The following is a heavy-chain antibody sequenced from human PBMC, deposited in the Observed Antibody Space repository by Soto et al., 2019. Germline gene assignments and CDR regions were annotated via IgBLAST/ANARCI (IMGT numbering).Heavy chain of an antibody. Sequence: QVQLVESGGGVVQPGRSLRLSCVDSGFTFSTYGMHWVRQAPGKGLEWVTVVSYDERYKYYADSVKGRFTISRDNSKNTLYLQMNSLRAEDTAVYYCAKDATLVGATGFDYWGQGTLVTVSS. V-gene: IGHV3-30*18. J-gene: IGHJ4*02. D-gene: IGHD1-26*01. CDR1: GFTFSTYG. CDR2: VSYDERYK. CDR3: AKDATLVGATGFDY.